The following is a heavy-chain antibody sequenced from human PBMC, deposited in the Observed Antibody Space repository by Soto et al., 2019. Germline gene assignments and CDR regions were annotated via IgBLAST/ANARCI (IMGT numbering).Heavy chain of an antibody. CDR3: TKGAKVDDNFTGYFVNDL. CDR1: GYTFSNFG. Sequence: ASVKVSCKASGYTFSNFGISWVRQAPGEGLEWMGWISPNSEKTKIAQRFQGRVTMTTDISTSTSYLELRGLTSDDTAVYYCTKGAKVDDNFTGYFVNDLWG. V-gene: IGHV1-18*01. J-gene: IGHJ5*02. D-gene: IGHD3-9*01. CDR2: ISPNSEKT.